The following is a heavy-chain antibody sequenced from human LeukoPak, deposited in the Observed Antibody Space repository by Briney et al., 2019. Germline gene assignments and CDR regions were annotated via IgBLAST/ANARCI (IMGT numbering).Heavy chain of an antibody. Sequence: GGSLRLSCAASGFTFSSYWMHWVRQAPGKGLVWVSRINSDGSSTSYADSVKGRFTISRDNAKNTLYLQMNSLRAEDTAVYYCARDYYGSVSHMARYYYFDYWGQGTLVTVSS. CDR1: GFTFSSYW. J-gene: IGHJ4*02. CDR2: INSDGSST. CDR3: ARDYYGSVSHMARYYYFDY. D-gene: IGHD3-10*01. V-gene: IGHV3-74*01.